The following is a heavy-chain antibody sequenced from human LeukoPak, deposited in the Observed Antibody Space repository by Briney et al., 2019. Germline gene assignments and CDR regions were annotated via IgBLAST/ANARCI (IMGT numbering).Heavy chain of an antibody. V-gene: IGHV4-39*01. CDR2: IYYSGST. Sequence: PSETLSLTCTVSGGSISSSSYYWGWIRQPPGKGLEWIGRIYYSGSTYYNPSLKSRVTISVGTSKNQFSLKLSSVTAADTAVYYCAGGGNSPDYFDYWGQGTLVTVSS. D-gene: IGHD4-23*01. CDR1: GGSISSSSYY. CDR3: AGGGNSPDYFDY. J-gene: IGHJ4*02.